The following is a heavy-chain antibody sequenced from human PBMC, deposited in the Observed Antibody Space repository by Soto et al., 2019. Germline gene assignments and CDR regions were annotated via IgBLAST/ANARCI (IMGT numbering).Heavy chain of an antibody. CDR1: GDSISSFY. V-gene: IGHV4-59*01. CDR2: VFSSGST. J-gene: IGHJ4*02. CDR3: SRVGYCSSTPCWPIGYFEY. D-gene: IGHD2-2*01. Sequence: SETLSLTCTVSGDSISSFYWTWIRQPPGKGLEWVGYVFSSGSTNYNPSLKSRVTISVDTSENQFSLKLTSVTAADTAVYYCSRVGYCSSTPCWPIGYFEYWGQGTLVTVSS.